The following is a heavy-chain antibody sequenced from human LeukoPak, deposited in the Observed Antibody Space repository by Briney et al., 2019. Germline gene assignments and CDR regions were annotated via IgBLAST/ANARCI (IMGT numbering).Heavy chain of an antibody. CDR3: ARDVGVLRYFDWDYAFDI. V-gene: IGHV4-59*12. J-gene: IGHJ3*02. D-gene: IGHD3-9*01. Sequence: SETLSLTCTVSGGSISSYYWSWIRQPPGKGLEWIGYIYYCGSTNYNPSLKSRVTISVDTSKNQFSLKLSSVTAADTAVYYCARDVGVLRYFDWDYAFDIWGQGTMVTVSS. CDR1: GGSISSYY. CDR2: IYYCGST.